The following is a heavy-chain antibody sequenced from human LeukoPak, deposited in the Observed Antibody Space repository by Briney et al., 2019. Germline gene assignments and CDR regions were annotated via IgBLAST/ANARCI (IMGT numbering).Heavy chain of an antibody. D-gene: IGHD6-6*01. CDR3: AGLELTRIAARPTFYYFDY. CDR1: GGSISGGSYY. Sequence: SQTLSLTCTVSGGSISGGSYYWSWIRQPAGKGLERVGRIHASGSTNYNPSLKSRVTISVDTSENQFSLKLSSVTAADTAVYYCAGLELTRIAARPTFYYFDYWGQGTLVTASS. CDR2: IHASGST. V-gene: IGHV4-61*02. J-gene: IGHJ4*02.